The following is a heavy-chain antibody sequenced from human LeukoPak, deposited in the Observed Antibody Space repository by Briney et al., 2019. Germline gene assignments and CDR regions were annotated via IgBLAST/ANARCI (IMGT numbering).Heavy chain of an antibody. D-gene: IGHD3-10*01. CDR2: INHSRST. CDR3: ARGLRFGAGYDY. Sequence: SETLSLTCAVYGGSFSGYYWSWIRQPPGKGLEWIGEINHSRSTNYNPSLKSRVTISVDTSKNQFSLKLSSVTAADTAVYYCARGLRFGAGYDYWGQGTLVTVSS. CDR1: GGSFSGYY. J-gene: IGHJ4*02. V-gene: IGHV4-34*01.